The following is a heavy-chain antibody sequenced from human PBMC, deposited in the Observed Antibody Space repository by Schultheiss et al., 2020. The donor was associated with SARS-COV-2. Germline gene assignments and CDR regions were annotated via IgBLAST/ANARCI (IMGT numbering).Heavy chain of an antibody. CDR1: GYTFTGYY. CDR3: AREDDYGDFFDY. Sequence: ASVKVSCKASGYTFTGYYMHWVRQAPGQGLEWMGRINPNSGGTNYAQKLQGRVTMTTDTSTSTAYMELSSLRSEDTAVYYCAREDDYGDFFDYWGQGTLVTVSS. V-gene: IGHV1-2*06. J-gene: IGHJ4*02. CDR2: INPNSGGT. D-gene: IGHD4-17*01.